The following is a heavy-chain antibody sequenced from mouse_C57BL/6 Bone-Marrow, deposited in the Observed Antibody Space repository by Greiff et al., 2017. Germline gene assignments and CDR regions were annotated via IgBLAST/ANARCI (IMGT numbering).Heavy chain of an antibody. J-gene: IGHJ3*01. Sequence: DVQLQESGGDLVKPGGSLKLSCAASGFTFSSYGMSWVRQTPDKRLEWVATISSGGSYTYYPDSVKGRFTISRDNAKNTLYLQMSSLKSEDTAMYYCARDYYGSSYLAWFAYWGQGTLVTVSA. CDR3: ARDYYGSSYLAWFAY. CDR2: ISSGGSYT. CDR1: GFTFSSYG. V-gene: IGHV5-6*01. D-gene: IGHD1-1*01.